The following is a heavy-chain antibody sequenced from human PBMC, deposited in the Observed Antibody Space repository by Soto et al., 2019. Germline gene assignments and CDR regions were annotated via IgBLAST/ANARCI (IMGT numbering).Heavy chain of an antibody. CDR1: GFTVSYNY. J-gene: IGHJ4*02. CDR2: IYSGGVT. Sequence: EVQLVESGGGLVQPGGSLRLSCAASGFTVSYNYMCWVRHAPGKGLEWVSLIYSGGVTHYADSVRARFTISRDNSRNTLYLQMNSLRADDTAVYYCAKRGTTVTTSLWYWGQGTLVTVSS. CDR3: AKRGTTVTTSLWY. D-gene: IGHD4-17*01. V-gene: IGHV3-66*01.